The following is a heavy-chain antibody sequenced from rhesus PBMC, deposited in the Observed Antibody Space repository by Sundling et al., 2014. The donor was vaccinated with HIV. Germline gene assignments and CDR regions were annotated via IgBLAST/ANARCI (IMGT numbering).Heavy chain of an antibody. V-gene: IGHV4S10*01. D-gene: IGHD6-13*01. CDR3: ARDVWYSSWSHPGDY. Sequence: QVQLQESGPGVVKPSETLSLTCAVSGGSISDSYRWSWIRQPPGKGLEWIGYIYGSSTSTNYNPSLKSRVTISKDTSKNQFSLKLSSVTAADTAVYYCARDVWYSSWSHPGDYWGQGVLVTVSS. CDR1: GGSISDSYR. J-gene: IGHJ4*01. CDR2: IYGSSTST.